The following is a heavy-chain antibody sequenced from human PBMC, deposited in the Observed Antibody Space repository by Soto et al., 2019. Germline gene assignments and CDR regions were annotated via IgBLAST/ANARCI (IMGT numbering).Heavy chain of an antibody. J-gene: IGHJ4*02. CDR2: ISSSSSYI. CDR3: ASIYDFWSGYYSY. V-gene: IGHV3-21*01. CDR1: GFTFSSYS. D-gene: IGHD3-3*01. Sequence: GGSLRLSCAASGFTFSSYSMNWVRQAPGKGLEWVSSISSSSSYIYYADSVKGRFTISRDNAKNPLYLQMNSLRAEDTAVYYCASIYDFWSGYYSYWGQGTLVTVSS.